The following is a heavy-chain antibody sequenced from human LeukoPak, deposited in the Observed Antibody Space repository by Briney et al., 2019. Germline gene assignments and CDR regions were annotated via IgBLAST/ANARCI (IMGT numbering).Heavy chain of an antibody. J-gene: IGHJ4*02. Sequence: GGSLRLSCAASGFTFSSYEMNWVRQAPGKGLEWVSYISSSSSYIYYAASVKGRFTISRDNAKNSLYLQMNRLRAEDTAVYYCARERQLERLAFGKEGSAFDYWGQGTLVTVSS. V-gene: IGHV3-21*05. CDR2: ISSSSSYI. CDR1: GFTFSSYE. CDR3: ARERQLERLAFGKEGSAFDY. D-gene: IGHD1-1*01.